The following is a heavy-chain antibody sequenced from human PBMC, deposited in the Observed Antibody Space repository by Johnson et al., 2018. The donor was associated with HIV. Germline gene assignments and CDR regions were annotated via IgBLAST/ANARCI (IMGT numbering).Heavy chain of an antibody. Sequence: QVQLVESGGGVVQPGRSLRLSCAASGFTFSSHAMHWVRQAPGKGLEWVAVISHDGSNKYYADSVKGRFTISRDNSKNTLYLQMNSLKTEDTAVYYCTTDQLQQLVHDAFDIWGQGTMVTVSS. D-gene: IGHD6-13*01. CDR3: TTDQLQQLVHDAFDI. CDR1: GFTFSSHA. V-gene: IGHV3-30-3*01. J-gene: IGHJ3*02. CDR2: ISHDGSNK.